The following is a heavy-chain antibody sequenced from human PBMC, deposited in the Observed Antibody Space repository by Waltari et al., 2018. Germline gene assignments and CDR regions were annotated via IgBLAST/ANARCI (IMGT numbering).Heavy chain of an antibody. CDR3: ARDKEDPSFDY. D-gene: IGHD2-15*01. V-gene: IGHV4-39*07. CDR1: GGSISSSSYY. J-gene: IGHJ4*02. Sequence: QLQLQESGPGLVKPSETLSLTCTVSGGSISSSSYYWGWIRQPPGKGLEWIGSIYYSGITYYNPSLKSRVTISVDTSKNQFSLKLSSVTAADTAVYYCARDKEDPSFDYWGQGTLVTVSS. CDR2: IYYSGIT.